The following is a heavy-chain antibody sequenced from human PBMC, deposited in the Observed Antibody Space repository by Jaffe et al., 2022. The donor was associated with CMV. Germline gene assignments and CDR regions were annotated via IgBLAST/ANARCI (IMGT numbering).Heavy chain of an antibody. Sequence: QVQLVQSGAEVKKPGASVKVSCKASGYTFTGYYMHWVRQAPGQGLEWMGWINPNSGGTNYAQKFQGRVTMTRDTSISTAYMELSRLRSDDTAVYYCARSEWFGETTPYFDYWGQGTLVTVSS. J-gene: IGHJ4*02. CDR1: GYTFTGYY. CDR2: INPNSGGT. CDR3: ARSEWFGETTPYFDY. V-gene: IGHV1-2*02. D-gene: IGHD3-10*01.